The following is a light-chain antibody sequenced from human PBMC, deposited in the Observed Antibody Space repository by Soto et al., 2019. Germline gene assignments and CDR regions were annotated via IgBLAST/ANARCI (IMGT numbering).Light chain of an antibody. CDR1: QSVNSK. CDR3: QQYKSWPPIT. Sequence: EIVMTQSPATLSVSLGEIATLSFMSSQSVNSKLAWYQQKPGQAPRLLIYGASTRATGIPARFSGSGSGTEFTLTISSLKSEDYAVYYCQQYKSWPPITFGQGTRLEI. J-gene: IGKJ5*01. V-gene: IGKV3-15*01. CDR2: GAS.